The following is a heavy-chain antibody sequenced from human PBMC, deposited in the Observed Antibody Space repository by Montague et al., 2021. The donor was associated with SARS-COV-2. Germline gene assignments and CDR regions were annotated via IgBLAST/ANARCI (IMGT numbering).Heavy chain of an antibody. Sequence: SETLSLTCTVSGGSISSFYWSWIRQPPGKGLEWIGYIYYSGSTNYNPSLKSRVTISVDTSKNQFSLKLSSVTAADTAVYYCARLGHTMPEAALDIWGQGTMVTVSS. CDR3: ARLGHTMPEAALDI. V-gene: IGHV4-59*08. CDR2: IYYSGST. D-gene: IGHD3-3*01. CDR1: GGSISSFY. J-gene: IGHJ3*02.